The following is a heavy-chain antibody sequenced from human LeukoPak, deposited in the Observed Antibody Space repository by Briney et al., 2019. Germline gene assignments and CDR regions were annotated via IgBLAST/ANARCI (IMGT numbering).Heavy chain of an antibody. CDR1: GGCISSSSYY. J-gene: IGHJ4*02. V-gene: IGHV4-39*01. D-gene: IGHD6-25*01. CDR3: ALGYYFDY. Sequence: SETLSLTCTVSGGCISSSSYYWGWIRQPPGKGLEWIGSIYYSGSTYYNPSLKSRVTISVDTSKNQFSLKLSSVTAADTAVYYCALGYYFDYWGQGTLVTVSS. CDR2: IYYSGST.